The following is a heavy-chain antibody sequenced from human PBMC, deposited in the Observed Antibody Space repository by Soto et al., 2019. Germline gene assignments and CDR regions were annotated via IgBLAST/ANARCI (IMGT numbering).Heavy chain of an antibody. CDR2: IKQDGSEK. CDR1: GFTFSSYW. J-gene: IGHJ3*02. Sequence: PGGSLRLSCAASGFTFSSYWMSWVRQAPGKGLEWVANIKQDGSEKYDVDSVKGRFTISRDNAKNSLYLQMNSLRAEDTAVYYCARDAVRRGYSGYDPTPAFDIWGQGTMVTVSS. CDR3: ARDAVRRGYSGYDPTPAFDI. V-gene: IGHV3-7*01. D-gene: IGHD5-12*01.